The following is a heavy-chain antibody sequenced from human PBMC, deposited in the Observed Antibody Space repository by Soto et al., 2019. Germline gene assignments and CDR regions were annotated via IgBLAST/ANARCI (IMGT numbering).Heavy chain of an antibody. CDR3: ARGGYSDNTWGKLSHYGLDV. J-gene: IGHJ6*04. CDR1: GYTFIRYG. D-gene: IGHD3-16*01. Sequence: QVQLVQSAAEVKKPGASVKVSCKASGYTFIRYGITWVRQAPGQGLEWMGWISPYNDYTIYAQKVKGRVTMTTDTSTRTVYMELRSLKSDETAVYYCARGGYSDNTWGKLSHYGLDVWGKGTSVTVSS. CDR2: ISPYNDYT. V-gene: IGHV1-18*01.